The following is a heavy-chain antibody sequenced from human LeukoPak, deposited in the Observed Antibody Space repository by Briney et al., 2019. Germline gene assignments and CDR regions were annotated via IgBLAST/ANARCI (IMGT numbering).Heavy chain of an antibody. J-gene: IGHJ4*02. D-gene: IGHD6-19*01. Sequence: GGSLRLSCAAAGCTFKDHGMSWVRQAPGKGLEWVSGINWNGGSTGYADSVKGRFTISRDTAKNSLYLQMNSLRDEDTALYYCARGDSNGWYFDCWGQGTLVTVSS. CDR1: GCTFKDHG. V-gene: IGHV3-20*04. CDR3: ARGDSNGWYFDC. CDR2: INWNGGST.